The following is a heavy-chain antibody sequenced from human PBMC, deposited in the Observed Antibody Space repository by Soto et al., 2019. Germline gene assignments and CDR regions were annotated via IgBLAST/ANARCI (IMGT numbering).Heavy chain of an antibody. V-gene: IGHV3-30*18. D-gene: IGHD6-13*01. Sequence: QVQLVESGGGVVQPGRSLRLSCAASGFTFSSYGMHWVRQAPGKGLEWVAVISYDGSNKYYADSVKGRFTISRDNSKNTLYLQMNSLRAEDTAVYYCAKVIAAAGIGIDYWGQGTLVTVSS. CDR3: AKVIAAAGIGIDY. CDR2: ISYDGSNK. J-gene: IGHJ4*02. CDR1: GFTFSSYG.